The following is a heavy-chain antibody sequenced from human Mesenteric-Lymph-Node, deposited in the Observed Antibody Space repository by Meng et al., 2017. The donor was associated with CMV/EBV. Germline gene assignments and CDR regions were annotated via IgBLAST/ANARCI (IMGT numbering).Heavy chain of an antibody. D-gene: IGHD1-14*01. CDR1: GFTFSSYG. J-gene: IGHJ4*02. Sequence: GESLKISCAASGFTFSSYGMHWVRQAPGKGLEWVAFTPYDGFNVYYGDSAKGRFTISRDNSKNSLYLQMNSLRTEDTALYYCAKGSVSGNLDYWGQGTLVTVSS. CDR3: AKGSVSGNLDY. V-gene: IGHV3-30*02. CDR2: TPYDGFNV.